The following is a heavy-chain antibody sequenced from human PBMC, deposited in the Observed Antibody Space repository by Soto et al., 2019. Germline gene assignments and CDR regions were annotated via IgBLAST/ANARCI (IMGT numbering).Heavy chain of an antibody. D-gene: IGHD2-2*01. V-gene: IGHV4-34*01. J-gene: IGHJ4*02. CDR1: GGSFSGYY. Sequence: SETLSLTCAVYGGSFSGYYWSWIRQPPGKGLEWIGEINHSGSTNYNPSLKSRVTISVDTSKNQFSLKLSSVTAADTAVYYCARGFLEGYIVVVPAAMTDGSGRATPPFFDYWGQGTLVTVSS. CDR3: ARGFLEGYIVVVPAAMTDGSGRATPPFFDY. CDR2: INHSGST.